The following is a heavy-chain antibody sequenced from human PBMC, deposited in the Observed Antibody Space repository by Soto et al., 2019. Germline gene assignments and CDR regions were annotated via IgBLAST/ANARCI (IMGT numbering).Heavy chain of an antibody. V-gene: IGHV4-59*01. Sequence: SETLFLTCTVSGGSISSYYWSWIRKPPGKGLEWIGYIYYSGSTNYNPSLKSRVTISVDTSKNQFSLKLSSVTAADTAVYYCARDRWGAGYCSSTSCPGSLPMDVWGKGTTVTVSS. CDR3: ARDRWGAGYCSSTSCPGSLPMDV. D-gene: IGHD2-2*01. J-gene: IGHJ6*03. CDR1: GGSISSYY. CDR2: IYYSGST.